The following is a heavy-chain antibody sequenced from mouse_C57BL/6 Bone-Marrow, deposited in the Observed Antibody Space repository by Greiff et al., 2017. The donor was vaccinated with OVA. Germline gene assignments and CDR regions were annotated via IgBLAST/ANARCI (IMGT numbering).Heavy chain of an antibody. D-gene: IGHD1-1*01. CDR2: INPYNGDT. Sequence: EVMLVESGPELVKPGASVKISCKASGYSFTGYFMNWVKQGHGKSLEWIGRINPYNGDTFYNQKFKGKATLTVDKSSSTAHMELLSLTSEDFAVYYCARAHYYGSRNYAMDYWGQGTSVTVSS. V-gene: IGHV1-37*01. CDR1: GYSFTGYF. J-gene: IGHJ4*01. CDR3: ARAHYYGSRNYAMDY.